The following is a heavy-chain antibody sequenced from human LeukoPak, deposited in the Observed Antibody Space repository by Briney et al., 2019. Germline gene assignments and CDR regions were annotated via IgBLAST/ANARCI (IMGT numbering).Heavy chain of an antibody. CDR1: GGSISSYY. J-gene: IGHJ5*02. CDR3: ASTTGYKGWFDP. V-gene: IGHV4-59*01. CDR2: IYYSGST. D-gene: IGHD1-14*01. Sequence: SETLSLTCTVSGGSISSYYWRWIRQPPGKGLEWIGYIYYSGSTNYNPSLKSRVTISVDTSKNQFSLKLSSVTAADTAVYYCASTTGYKGWFDPWGQGTLVTVSS.